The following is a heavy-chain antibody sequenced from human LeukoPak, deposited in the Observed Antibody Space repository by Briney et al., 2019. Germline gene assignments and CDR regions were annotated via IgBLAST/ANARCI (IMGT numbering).Heavy chain of an antibody. V-gene: IGHV4-38-2*02. CDR2: IYHGGST. Sequence: SETLSLTCTVSGYSISSGYYWGWFRQPPGKGLEWIGSIYHGGSTYYNPSLKSRVTISVDTSKNQFSLQLSSVPAADTAVYYCASHGVANGNYPNVYHYYMDVWGKGTTVTVSS. D-gene: IGHD4-17*01. CDR1: GYSISSGYY. J-gene: IGHJ6*03. CDR3: ASHGVANGNYPNVYHYYMDV.